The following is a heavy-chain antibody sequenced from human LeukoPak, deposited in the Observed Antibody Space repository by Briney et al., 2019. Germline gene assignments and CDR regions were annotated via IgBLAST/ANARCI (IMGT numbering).Heavy chain of an antibody. V-gene: IGHV4-59*11. CDR2: ISNSGSA. CDR3: GRDALVGYFSYYYIDV. CDR1: DGPIRSHY. D-gene: IGHD2-15*01. Sequence: SDTLSLTCTVSDGPIRSHYWTWIRQSPLEGLEWIGDISNSGSAKYNPSLKSRVTISIDTSKSQFSLRLTSVTAADTAVYYCGRDALVGYFSYYYIDVWGKGTTVTVSS. J-gene: IGHJ6*03.